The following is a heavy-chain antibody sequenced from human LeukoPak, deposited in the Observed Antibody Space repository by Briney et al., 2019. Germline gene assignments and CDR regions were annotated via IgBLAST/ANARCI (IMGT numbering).Heavy chain of an antibody. CDR3: ARDGPYCSSTSCYGPGDYMDV. V-gene: IGHV3-48*01. Sequence: GGSLRLSCAASGFTFSSYSMNWVRQAPGEGLEGVSYISSSSSTIYYADSVKGRFTISRDNAKNSLYLQMNSLRAEDTAVYYCARDGPYCSSTSCYGPGDYMDVWGKGTTVTVSS. J-gene: IGHJ6*03. D-gene: IGHD2-2*01. CDR2: ISSSSSTI. CDR1: GFTFSSYS.